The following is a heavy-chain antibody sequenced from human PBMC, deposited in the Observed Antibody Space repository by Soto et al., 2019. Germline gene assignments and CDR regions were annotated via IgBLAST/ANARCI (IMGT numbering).Heavy chain of an antibody. Sequence: ASVKVSCKASGYTFTSYGITWVRQAPGQGLEWMGWIGAYNGNTNYAQKLQGRVTMTTDTSTSTAYMELRSLRSDDTAVYYCARDFRGDYYYYGMDVWGQGTTVTVSS. J-gene: IGHJ6*02. CDR1: GYTFTSYG. D-gene: IGHD4-17*01. V-gene: IGHV1-18*01. CDR3: ARDFRGDYYYYGMDV. CDR2: IGAYNGNT.